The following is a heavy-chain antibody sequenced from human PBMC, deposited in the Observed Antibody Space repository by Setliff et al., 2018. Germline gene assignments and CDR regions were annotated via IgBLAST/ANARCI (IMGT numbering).Heavy chain of an antibody. CDR3: VRDPPGSGFAFES. V-gene: IGHV3-33*01. CDR2: IWFDGSNK. CDR1: GFTFGGSA. Sequence: LSCASSGFTFGGSAMHWVRQAPGKGLEWVAFIWFDGSNKYYAASVTGRFTISRDNSRDTLYLQMNNLRVEDTAVYYCVRDPPGSGFAFESWGQGTLVTVSS. J-gene: IGHJ4*02. D-gene: IGHD6-19*01.